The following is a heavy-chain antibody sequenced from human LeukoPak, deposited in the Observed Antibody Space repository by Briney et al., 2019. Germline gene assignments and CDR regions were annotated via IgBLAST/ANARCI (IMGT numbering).Heavy chain of an antibody. V-gene: IGHV1-2*02. CDR1: GYTFTGYH. D-gene: IGHD3-10*01. CDR2: MNPNSGGT. Sequence: ASVKVSCKASGYTFTGYHMHWVRQAPGQGLEWMGWMNPNSGGTEYAQKFQGRVTMTSDTSITAYMELGSLRSDDTAVYYCARESITMVRGVNSASGYWGQGTLVTVSS. J-gene: IGHJ4*02. CDR3: ARESITMVRGVNSASGY.